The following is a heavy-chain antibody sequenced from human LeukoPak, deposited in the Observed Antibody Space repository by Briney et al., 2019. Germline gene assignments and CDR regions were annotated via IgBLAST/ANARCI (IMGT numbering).Heavy chain of an antibody. J-gene: IGHJ3*02. CDR1: GGSISSGGYS. D-gene: IGHD3-22*01. CDR2: IYTSGST. V-gene: IGHV4-30-2*01. Sequence: SQTLSLTCAVSGGSISSGGYSWSWIRQPPGKGLEWIGYIYTSGSTNYNPSLKSRVTMSVDTSKNQFSLKLSSVTAADTAVYYCARDRRVAYYDSSGLFHDAFDIWGQGTMVTVSS. CDR3: ARDRRVAYYDSSGLFHDAFDI.